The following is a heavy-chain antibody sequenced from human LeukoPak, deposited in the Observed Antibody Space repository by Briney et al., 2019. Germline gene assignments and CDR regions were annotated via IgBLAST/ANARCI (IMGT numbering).Heavy chain of an antibody. CDR3: ARDTFDDSSGYYPL. Sequence: SVKVSCKASGGTFSCYAISWVRQAPGQGLEWMGGIIPIFGTANYAQKFQGRVTITADESTSTAYMELSSLRSEDTAVYYCARDTFDDSSGYYPLWGQGTLVTVSS. D-gene: IGHD3-22*01. V-gene: IGHV1-69*13. CDR1: GGTFSCYA. CDR2: IIPIFGTA. J-gene: IGHJ4*02.